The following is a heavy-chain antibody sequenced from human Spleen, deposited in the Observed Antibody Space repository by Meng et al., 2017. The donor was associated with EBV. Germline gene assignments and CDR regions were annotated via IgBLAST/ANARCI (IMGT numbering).Heavy chain of an antibody. CDR3: ARDQPGWFDP. J-gene: IGHJ5*02. Sequence: QVQLQESGSGLVWPSQTLSLTCTVSGDSITSGGYSWTWIRQTPGKGLEWIGNIYHSGTTYYNPSLKSRVTLSVDTSANQFSLKLTSLTAADTAVYYCARDQPGWFDPWGQGTLVTVSS. V-gene: IGHV4-30-2*01. CDR1: GDSITSGGYS. CDR2: IYHSGTT. D-gene: IGHD1-14*01.